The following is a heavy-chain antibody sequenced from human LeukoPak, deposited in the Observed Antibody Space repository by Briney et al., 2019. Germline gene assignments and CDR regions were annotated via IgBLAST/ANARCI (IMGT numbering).Heavy chain of an antibody. CDR1: GGTFSSYA. V-gene: IGHV1-69*06. CDR2: IIPIFGTA. J-gene: IGHJ4*02. D-gene: IGHD2-15*01. Sequence: SVKVSCKASGGTFSSYAISWVRQAPGQGLEWMGGIIPIFGTANYAQKSQGRVTITADKSTSTAYMELSSLRSEDTAVYYRARGYCSGGSCFVYFDYWGQGTLVTVSS. CDR3: ARGYCSGGSCFVYFDY.